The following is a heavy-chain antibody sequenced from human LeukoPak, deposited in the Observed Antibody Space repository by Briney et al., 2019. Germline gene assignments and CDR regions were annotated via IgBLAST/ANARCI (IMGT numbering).Heavy chain of an antibody. D-gene: IGHD5-24*01. Sequence: PGGSLRLSCAASGFTFDDYGMSWVRQAPGKGLEWVSGINWNGGSTGYADSVKGRFTISRDNAKNSLYLQMNSLRAEDTALYYYARDKTPMATITSHYFDYWGQGTLVTVSS. CDR1: GFTFDDYG. V-gene: IGHV3-20*04. CDR2: INWNGGST. CDR3: ARDKTPMATITSHYFDY. J-gene: IGHJ4*02.